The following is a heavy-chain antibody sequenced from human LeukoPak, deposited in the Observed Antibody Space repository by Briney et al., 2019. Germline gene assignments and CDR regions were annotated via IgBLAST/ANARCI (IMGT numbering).Heavy chain of an antibody. CDR3: ARDVEVAAILGNYFDY. CDR2: INWNGGST. V-gene: IGHV3-20*04. Sequence: GGSLRLSCAASGFTFDDYGMSWVRQAPGKGLEWVSGINWNGGSTGYADSVKGRFTISRDNAKNSLYLQMNSLRAEDTALYYCARDVEVAAILGNYFDYWGRGTLVTVSS. J-gene: IGHJ4*02. CDR1: GFTFDDYG. D-gene: IGHD2-15*01.